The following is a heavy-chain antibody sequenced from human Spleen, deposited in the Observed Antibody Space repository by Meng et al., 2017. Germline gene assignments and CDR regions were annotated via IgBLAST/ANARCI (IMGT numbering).Heavy chain of an antibody. V-gene: IGHV4-31*03. J-gene: IGHJ5*02. CDR3: ARDRHYDVSTGYGWFDP. Sequence: QVQLQASGPGLVKPSHTLSLTCTVSGGSIRSRNHYWSWVRQYPGKGLEWIGSIFYTGSAYYNPSLKSRVYISIDTSKNQFSLKLNSVTAADTAVYYCARDRHYDVSTGYGWFDPWGQGTLVTVSS. CDR1: GGSIRSRNHY. CDR2: IFYTGSA. D-gene: IGHD3-9*01.